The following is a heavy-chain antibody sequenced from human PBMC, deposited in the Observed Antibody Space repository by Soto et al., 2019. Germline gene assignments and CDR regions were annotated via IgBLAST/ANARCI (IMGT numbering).Heavy chain of an antibody. CDR3: AKDRGSDGYYYMDV. V-gene: IGHV3-30*18. J-gene: IGHJ6*03. D-gene: IGHD3-10*01. CDR2: ISYDGSNK. CDR1: GFTFSTYA. Sequence: GGSLRLSCAASGFTFSTYAMHWVRQAPGKGLEWVAVISYDGSNKDYADSMKGRFTISRDNSKNTLFLQMNSLRAEDTAVYYCAKDRGSDGYYYMDVWGKGTTVTVSS.